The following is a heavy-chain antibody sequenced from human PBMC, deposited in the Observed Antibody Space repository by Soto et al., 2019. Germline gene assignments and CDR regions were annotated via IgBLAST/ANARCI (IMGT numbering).Heavy chain of an antibody. J-gene: IGHJ4*02. CDR3: VRSFTWYSEADF. V-gene: IGHV3-23*01. CDR1: GFRYSSYA. CDR2: VSGGGGDT. D-gene: IGHD6-13*01. Sequence: EVQLLESGGGSVQPGGSLRLSCAASGFRYSSYALSWVRQAPGKGLEWVSSVSGGGGDTSYADSVRGRFTISRDNSKNTLYLQMNSLRADDAAVYYCVRSFTWYSEADFWGQGTLVTVSS.